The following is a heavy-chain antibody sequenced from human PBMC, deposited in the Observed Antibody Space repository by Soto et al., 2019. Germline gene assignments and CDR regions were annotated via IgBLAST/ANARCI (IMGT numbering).Heavy chain of an antibody. Sequence: ASVKVSCKASGYTFTSYDINWVRQATGQGLEWMGWMNPNSGNTGYAQKFQGRVTMTRNTSISTAYMELSSLRSEDTAVYYCAREAGYDSYYYYCMDRWGKGTKGSVSS. CDR2: MNPNSGNT. D-gene: IGHD5-12*01. CDR1: GYTFTSYD. CDR3: AREAGYDSYYYYCMDR. J-gene: IGHJ6*03. V-gene: IGHV1-8*01.